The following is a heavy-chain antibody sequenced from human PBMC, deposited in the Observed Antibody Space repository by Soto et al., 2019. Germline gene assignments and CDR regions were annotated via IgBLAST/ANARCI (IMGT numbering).Heavy chain of an antibody. J-gene: IGHJ4*02. Sequence: GGSLRLSCAASGFTFSNAWMSWVRQAPGKGLEWVGRIKSKTDGGTTDYAAPVKGRFTISRDDSKNTLYLQMNSPKTEDTAVYYCTTDRGYSYGPFDYWGQGTLVTVSS. CDR2: IKSKTDGGTT. D-gene: IGHD5-18*01. CDR1: GFTFSNAW. V-gene: IGHV3-15*01. CDR3: TTDRGYSYGPFDY.